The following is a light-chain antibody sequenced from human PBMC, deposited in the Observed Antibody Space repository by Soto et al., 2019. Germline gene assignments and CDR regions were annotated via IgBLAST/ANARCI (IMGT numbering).Light chain of an antibody. V-gene: IGLV2-14*01. CDR2: EVT. Sequence: QSVLTQPASVSGSPGQSITISCTATSNDVGSFNYVSWYQHHPGKAPKLMIYEVTSRPSGVSNRFSGSKSGNTASLTISGLQAEDEADYYCVSYATSTTLYVFGSGTKVTVL. J-gene: IGLJ1*01. CDR3: VSYATSTTLYV. CDR1: SNDVGSFNY.